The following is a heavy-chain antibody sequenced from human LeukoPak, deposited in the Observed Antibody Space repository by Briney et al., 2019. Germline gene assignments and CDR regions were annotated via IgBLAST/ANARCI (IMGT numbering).Heavy chain of an antibody. J-gene: IGHJ4*02. D-gene: IGHD1-26*01. CDR3: ARGSHFRNAWHVRD. CDR1: GFTFNSYS. CDR2: LSFDGDEK. V-gene: IGHV3-30-3*01. Sequence: PGGSLSLSCAASGFTFNSYSMHWVRQAPGKGLEWVAVLSFDGDEKHYADSVKGRFTISRDNSENTLHLEMNSLRHEDTAIYYCARGSHFRNAWHVRDWGQGTLLTV.